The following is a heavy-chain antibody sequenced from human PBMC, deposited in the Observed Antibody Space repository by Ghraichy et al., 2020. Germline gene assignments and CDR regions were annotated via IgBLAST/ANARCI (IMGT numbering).Heavy chain of an antibody. CDR1: GGSITSHY. Sequence: ESLNISCSVSGGSITSHYWSWIRQSPGKGLEWIGYISHRGNTNYNPSLKSRVTMSVDTSKSQFSLNLTSATAADTAVYYCARETYQWSFDSWGMGTLVTVSS. D-gene: IGHD6-19*01. J-gene: IGHJ4*02. CDR2: ISHRGNT. V-gene: IGHV4-59*11. CDR3: ARETYQWSFDS.